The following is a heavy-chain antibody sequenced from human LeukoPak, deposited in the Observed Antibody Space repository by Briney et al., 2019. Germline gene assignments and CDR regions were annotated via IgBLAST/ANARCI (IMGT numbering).Heavy chain of an antibody. D-gene: IGHD2-2*01. Sequence: SETLSLTCTVSGYSISSGYYWGWIRQPPGKGLEWIGSIYHSGSTYYNPSLKSRVTISVDTSKTQFSLKLSSVTAADTAVYYCARVAYQLPSWFDPWGQGTLVTVSS. CDR2: IYHSGST. J-gene: IGHJ5*02. CDR3: ARVAYQLPSWFDP. CDR1: GYSISSGYY. V-gene: IGHV4-38-2*02.